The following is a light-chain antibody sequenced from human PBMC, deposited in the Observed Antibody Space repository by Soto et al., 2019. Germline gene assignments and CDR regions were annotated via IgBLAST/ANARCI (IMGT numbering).Light chain of an antibody. CDR3: ETWDSNTHAV. CDR2: LEGSGSY. Sequence: QAVLTQSSSASASLGSLVKLTCTLSSGHSSYIIAWHQQQPGKAPRYLMKLEGSGSYNKGSGVPDRFSGSSSGADRYLTISNLQFEDEADYYCETWDSNTHAVFGGGTPLTVL. CDR1: SGHSSYI. V-gene: IGLV4-60*02. J-gene: IGLJ7*01.